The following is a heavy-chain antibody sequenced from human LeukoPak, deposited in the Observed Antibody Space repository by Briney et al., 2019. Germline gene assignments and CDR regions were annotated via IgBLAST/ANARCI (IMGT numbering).Heavy chain of an antibody. Sequence: PGGSLTLLCVASGFPFSSNWMHWVRQGPGKGLEWIGEINHSGSTNYNPSLKSRVTISVDTSKNQFSLKLSSVTAADTAVYYCARSGSYYLSRYFDLWGRGTLVTVSS. CDR1: GFPFSSNW. CDR2: INHSGST. CDR3: ARSGSYYLSRYFDL. D-gene: IGHD1-26*01. J-gene: IGHJ2*01. V-gene: IGHV4-34*01.